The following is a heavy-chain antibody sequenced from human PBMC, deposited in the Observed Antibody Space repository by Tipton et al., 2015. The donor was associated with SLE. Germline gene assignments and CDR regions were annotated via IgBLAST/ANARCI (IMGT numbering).Heavy chain of an antibody. D-gene: IGHD3-3*01. CDR3: ARLRISGVLTGSYEYGMDV. Sequence: LRLSCSMSGDSMNNYYWSWIRQPAGKGLEWIGRIEISGSANYNPSLKSRVTMSLDTSKNQFSLKLRSVTAADTAVYYCARLRISGVLTGSYEYGMDVWGQGTAVTVSS. J-gene: IGHJ6*02. V-gene: IGHV4-4*07. CDR1: GDSMNNYY. CDR2: IEISGSA.